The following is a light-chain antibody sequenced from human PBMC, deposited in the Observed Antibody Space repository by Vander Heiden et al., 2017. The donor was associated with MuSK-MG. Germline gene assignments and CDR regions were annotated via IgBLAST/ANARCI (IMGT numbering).Light chain of an antibody. CDR1: SCSISRNY. J-gene: IGLJ2*01. Sequence: NFMLTQHHPVSESPGQTVTISCTRSSCSISRNYVQWYQQRPGSSPPTVIYEDNQRPSGVPDRFSGTIDSSSNSASLTISGLKTEDEADYYCQSYDSSSVVFGGGTKLTVL. CDR3: QSYDSSSVV. CDR2: EDN. V-gene: IGLV6-57*01.